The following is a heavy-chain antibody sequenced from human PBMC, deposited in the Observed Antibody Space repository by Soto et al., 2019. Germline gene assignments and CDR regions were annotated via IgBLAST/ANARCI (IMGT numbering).Heavy chain of an antibody. V-gene: IGHV3-30*03. Sequence: PGGSLRLSCAASGFSFSSYGMHWVRQAPAKGLEWVAFISHDGSNDYYADSVKGRYTISRDNSKNTVYLQMNSLRVEDTAVYYCATDANEYLWEYYFDFCGQGTLVTVYS. CDR3: ATDANEYLWEYYFDF. J-gene: IGHJ4*02. CDR1: GFSFSSYG. CDR2: ISHDGSND. D-gene: IGHD3-16*01.